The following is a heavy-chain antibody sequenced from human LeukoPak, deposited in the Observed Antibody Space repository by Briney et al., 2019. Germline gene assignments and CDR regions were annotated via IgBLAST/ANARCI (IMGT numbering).Heavy chain of an antibody. CDR2: INYSGST. CDR1: GGSMSSYY. V-gene: IGHV4-59*01. Sequence: PSETLSLTCTVSGGSMSSYYWSWIRQPPGERLEWIGYINYSGSTTYNASLRSRVTMSIDTSKNQFSLKLTSVTAADTAVYHCARGANYGDYGLDAFDVWGQGTMVTVSS. CDR3: ARGANYGDYGLDAFDV. D-gene: IGHD4-17*01. J-gene: IGHJ3*01.